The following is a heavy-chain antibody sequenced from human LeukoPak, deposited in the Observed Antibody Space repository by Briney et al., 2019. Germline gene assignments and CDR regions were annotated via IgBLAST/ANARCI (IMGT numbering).Heavy chain of an antibody. CDR2: IHYSGTT. Sequence: PSETLSLTCTVSGGSISPKYWSWLRQSPGKGLEWIAYIHYSGTTNYNPSLKSRVTISVDTSKNQFSLKVTSVTAADTAIYYCARHQDVGTYPLDSWGQGVLVTVSS. J-gene: IGHJ4*02. D-gene: IGHD3-10*01. CDR3: ARHQDVGTYPLDS. V-gene: IGHV4-59*08. CDR1: GGSISPKY.